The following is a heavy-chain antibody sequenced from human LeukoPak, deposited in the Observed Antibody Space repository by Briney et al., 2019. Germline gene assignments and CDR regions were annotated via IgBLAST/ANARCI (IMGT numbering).Heavy chain of an antibody. Sequence: GGSLRLSCAASGFTFSYYGMNWVRQAPGKGLEWVSYISHSSTYTYYADSLKGRFTISRDNAKKSLYLQMSSLRAEDTAVYYCARDDRRYFDYWGQGTLVTVSS. V-gene: IGHV3-21*01. CDR2: ISHSSTYT. CDR3: ARDDRRYFDY. J-gene: IGHJ4*02. CDR1: GFTFSYYG.